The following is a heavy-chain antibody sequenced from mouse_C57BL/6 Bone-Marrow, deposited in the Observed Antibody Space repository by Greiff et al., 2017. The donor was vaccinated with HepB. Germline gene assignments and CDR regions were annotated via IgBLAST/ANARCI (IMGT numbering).Heavy chain of an antibody. D-gene: IGHD1-1*01. CDR2: IYPRSGNT. CDR1: GYTFTSYG. J-gene: IGHJ1*03. Sequence: QVQLQQSGAELARPGASVKLSCKASGYTFTSYGISWVKQRTGQGLEWIGEIYPRSGNTYYNEKFKGKATLTADKSSSTAYMELRSLTSEDSAVYFCARSRHYTRGLEYFDVWGTGTTVTVSS. V-gene: IGHV1-81*01. CDR3: ARSRHYTRGLEYFDV.